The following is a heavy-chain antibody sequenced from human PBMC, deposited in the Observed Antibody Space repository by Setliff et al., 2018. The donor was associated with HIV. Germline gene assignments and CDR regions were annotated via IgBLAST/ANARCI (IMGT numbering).Heavy chain of an antibody. CDR3: ARDPGNSSTWHFDY. CDR2: VHSSGTT. V-gene: IGHV4-59*01. J-gene: IGHJ4*02. D-gene: IGHD6-13*01. CDR1: GGSISAYD. Sequence: LSLTCSISGGSISAYDWSWIRQPPGKGLEWIGYVHSSGTTNYNPSLKSRVTISRDTSKNQFFLKVTSLTAADTAMYYCARDPGNSSTWHFDYWGRGNLVTVSS.